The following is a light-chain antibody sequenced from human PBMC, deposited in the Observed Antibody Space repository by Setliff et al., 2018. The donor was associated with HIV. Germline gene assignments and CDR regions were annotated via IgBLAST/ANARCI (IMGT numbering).Light chain of an antibody. Sequence: QSALTQPASVSGSPGQSITISCTGADSDVGGYHYVSWYQQHPGKAPKLMIYEVSNRPSGVSNRFSGSKSGNTASLTISGLQTEDEADYYCSSYTSSSTRVFGTGTKVT. CDR3: SSYTSSSTRV. CDR1: DSDVGGYHY. CDR2: EVS. V-gene: IGLV2-14*01. J-gene: IGLJ1*01.